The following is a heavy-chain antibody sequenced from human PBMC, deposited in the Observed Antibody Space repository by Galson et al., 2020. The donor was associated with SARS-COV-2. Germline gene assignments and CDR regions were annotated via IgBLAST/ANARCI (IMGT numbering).Heavy chain of an antibody. CDR3: ARTYYDILTGYYANFDY. CDR2: IDWADDK. V-gene: IGHV2-70*04. D-gene: IGHD3-9*01. J-gene: IGHJ4*02. CDR1: GFSPSTSGMR. Sequence: SGPTLVKPKQTLTLTCTFSGFSPSTSGMRVSCIRQPPGKDLEWLARIDWADDKFYSTSLKTRLTISKDTSKNQVVLTMTNMDPVDTATYYCARTYYDILTGYYANFDYWGQGTLVTVSS.